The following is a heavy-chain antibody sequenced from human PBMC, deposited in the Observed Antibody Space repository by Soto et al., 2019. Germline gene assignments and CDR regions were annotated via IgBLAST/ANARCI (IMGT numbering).Heavy chain of an antibody. CDR3: ARDQREGNWFDP. CDR2: IYHSGST. CDR1: GGSISSGGYS. J-gene: IGHJ5*02. Sequence: QLQLQESGSGLVRPSQTLSLTCAVSGGSISSGGYSWNWIRQPPGKGLEWIGYIYHSGSTRYNPSLKSRVTISVDKSKNQFSLKLTSVTAADTAVYYCARDQREGNWFDPWGQGTLVTVSS. V-gene: IGHV4-30-2*01.